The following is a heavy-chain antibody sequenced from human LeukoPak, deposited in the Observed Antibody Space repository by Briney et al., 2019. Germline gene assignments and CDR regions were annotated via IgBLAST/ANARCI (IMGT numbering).Heavy chain of an antibody. D-gene: IGHD3-10*01. V-gene: IGHV4-61*02. Sequence: SEPLSLTCTVSGGSISSGSYYWSWIRQPAGEGLEWIVRIYTSGNTNYSPSLKSQVPISVDTSKNQFSLKLSSVTAADTAVYYCARGPYYYGGRAFDIWGQGTMVTVSS. CDR3: ARGPYYYGGRAFDI. CDR2: IYTSGNT. CDR1: GGSISSGSYY. J-gene: IGHJ3*02.